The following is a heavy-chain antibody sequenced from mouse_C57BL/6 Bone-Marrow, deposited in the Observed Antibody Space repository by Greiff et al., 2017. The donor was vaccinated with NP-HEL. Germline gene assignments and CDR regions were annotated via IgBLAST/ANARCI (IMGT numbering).Heavy chain of an antibody. D-gene: IGHD1-1*01. CDR1: EYEFPSHD. Sequence: EVKLMESGGGLVQPGESLKLSCESNEYEFPSHDMSWVRKTPEKRLELVAAINSDGGSTYYPDTMERRFILSRDNTKKTLYLQMSILRSEDTALYYCARHNYGSSLYWYFDVWGTGTTVTVSS. CDR2: INSDGGST. CDR3: ARHNYGSSLYWYFDV. J-gene: IGHJ1*03. V-gene: IGHV5-2*01.